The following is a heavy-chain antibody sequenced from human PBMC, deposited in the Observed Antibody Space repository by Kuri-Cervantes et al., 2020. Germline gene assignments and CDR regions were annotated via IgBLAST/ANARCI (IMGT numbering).Heavy chain of an antibody. V-gene: IGHV4-39*07. Sequence: SETLSLTCTVSGGSISSSSYYWGWIRQPPGKGLEWIGSIYYSGSTYYNPSLKSRVTISVDTSKNQFSLKLSSVTAADTAVYYCARSNTQTYYDFWSGASSRSWFDPWGQGTLVTVSS. CDR2: IYYSGST. CDR3: ARSNTQTYYDFWSGASSRSWFDP. J-gene: IGHJ5*02. CDR1: GGSISSSSYY. D-gene: IGHD3-3*01.